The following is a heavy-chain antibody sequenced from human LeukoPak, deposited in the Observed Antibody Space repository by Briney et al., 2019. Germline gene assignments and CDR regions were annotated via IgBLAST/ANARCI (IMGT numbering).Heavy chain of an antibody. J-gene: IGHJ3*02. CDR1: GFTFSSYS. CDR2: ISSSSSYI. Sequence: GGSLRLSCAASGFTFSSYSMNWVRQAPGKGLEWGSSISSSSSYIYYADSVKGRFTISRDNAKNSLYLQMNNLRAEDTAVYYCARARGGGRDASDIWGQGTMVTVSS. CDR3: ARARGGGRDASDI. V-gene: IGHV3-21*01. D-gene: IGHD3-16*01.